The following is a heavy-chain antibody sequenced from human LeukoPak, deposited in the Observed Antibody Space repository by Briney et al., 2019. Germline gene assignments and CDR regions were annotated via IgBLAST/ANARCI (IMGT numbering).Heavy chain of an antibody. CDR1: GFTFSSYS. D-gene: IGHD1-26*01. J-gene: IGHJ4*02. V-gene: IGHV3-48*04. CDR2: ISSSSSTI. Sequence: GGSLRLSCAASGFTFSSYSTNWVRQAPGKGLEWVSYISSSSSTIYYADSVKGRFTISRDNAKNSLYLQMNSLRAEDTAVYYCARDWGGEWELLASWGQGTLVTVSS. CDR3: ARDWGGEWELLAS.